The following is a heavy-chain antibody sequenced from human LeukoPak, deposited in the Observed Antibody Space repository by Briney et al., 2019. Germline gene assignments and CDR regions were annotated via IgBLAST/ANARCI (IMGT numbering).Heavy chain of an antibody. CDR3: VKGLAASGSNWFDP. CDR2: ITANSGSI. V-gene: IGHV3-9*01. D-gene: IGHD6-25*01. J-gene: IGHJ5*02. CDR1: GFTFADYS. Sequence: GRSLRLSCEGPGFTFADYSIHWVRQIPGKGLEWVSVITANSGSIGYADSVRGRFTISRDNAKNSLYLQMNSLRPEDTALYYCVKGLAASGSNWFDPWGQGTLVTVSS.